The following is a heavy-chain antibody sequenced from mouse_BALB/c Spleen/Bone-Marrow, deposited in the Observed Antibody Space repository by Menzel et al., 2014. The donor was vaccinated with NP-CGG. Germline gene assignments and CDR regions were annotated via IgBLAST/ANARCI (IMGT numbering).Heavy chain of an antibody. CDR1: GYAFTNFW. J-gene: IGHJ2*01. V-gene: IGHV1-54*01. CDR2: INPGSGIT. D-gene: IGHD2-14*01. Sequence: VKLQESGAELVRPGTSVKVSCKASGYAFTNFWIEWVKERPGQGLEWIGVINPGSGITNYNERFKGKATLTADKSSSTAYMQLSSLTSDDSAVYFCARRDHRYDVGPFDYWGQGTTLTVSS. CDR3: ARRDHRYDVGPFDY.